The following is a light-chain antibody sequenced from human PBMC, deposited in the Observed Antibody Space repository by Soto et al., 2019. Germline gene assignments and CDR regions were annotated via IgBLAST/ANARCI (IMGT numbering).Light chain of an antibody. V-gene: IGKV4-1*01. CDR1: QSVLLSSNNKNY. CDR2: WAS. CDR3: QQYYSIPWT. J-gene: IGKJ1*01. Sequence: DIVMTQSPDSLAVSLGERATINCKSSQSVLLSSNNKNYLAWYQQKPGQPPKLLIDWASTRESGVPDRFSGGGSGTDFTLTISSLKAEDVAVYFCQQYYSIPWTFGQGTKVEIK.